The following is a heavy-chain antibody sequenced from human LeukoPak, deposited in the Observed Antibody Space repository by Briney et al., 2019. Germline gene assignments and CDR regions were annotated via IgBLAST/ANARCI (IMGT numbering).Heavy chain of an antibody. Sequence: GGSLRLSCAASGFIFRTYGMTWVRQAPGKGLEWVSVISGSGGSTYYADSVKGRFTISRDNPKNTLYLQMNSLRAEDTAVYYCARDDREFNSAWYYPMDYWGQGTLVTVSS. CDR1: GFIFRTYG. J-gene: IGHJ4*02. D-gene: IGHD6-19*01. CDR3: ARDDREFNSAWYYPMDY. CDR2: ISGSGGST. V-gene: IGHV3-23*01.